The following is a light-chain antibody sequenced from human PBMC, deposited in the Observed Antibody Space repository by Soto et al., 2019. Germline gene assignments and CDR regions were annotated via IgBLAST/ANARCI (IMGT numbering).Light chain of an antibody. CDR2: KAS. J-gene: IGKJ2*01. CDR1: QSITNW. CDR3: QQYSTYPHT. Sequence: DIQMTQSPSTLSASEGDRVTIACRASQSITNWLAWYQQKPGKAPNLLIYKASSLESGVPSRFSGSGSGTEFTLTITSLQPDDFATYYCQQYSTYPHTFGQGTKLEIK. V-gene: IGKV1-5*03.